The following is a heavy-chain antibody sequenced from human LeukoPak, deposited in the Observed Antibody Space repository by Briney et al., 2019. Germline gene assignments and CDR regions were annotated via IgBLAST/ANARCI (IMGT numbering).Heavy chain of an antibody. D-gene: IGHD2-2*01. CDR1: GGTFSSYA. Sequence: SVKVSCKASGGTFSSYAISWVRQAPGQGLEWMGGIIPIFGTANYAQKFQGRVTITADESTSTAYMELSSLRSEDTAVYYCARGPPIVVVPAPGAELWFDPWGQGTLVTVSS. V-gene: IGHV1-69*13. CDR2: IIPIFGTA. J-gene: IGHJ5*02. CDR3: ARGPPIVVVPAPGAELWFDP.